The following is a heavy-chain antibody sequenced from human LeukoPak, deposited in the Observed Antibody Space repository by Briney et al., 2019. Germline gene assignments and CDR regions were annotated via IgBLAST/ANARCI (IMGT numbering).Heavy chain of an antibody. Sequence: SETLSLTCAVYGGSFSGYYWSWIRQPPGKGLEWIGEINHSGSTNYNPSLKSRVTISVDTSKNQFSLKLSSVAAADTAVYYCARGWRLPSRFDPWGQGTLVTVSS. V-gene: IGHV4-34*01. J-gene: IGHJ5*02. CDR2: INHSGST. CDR3: ARGWRLPSRFDP. D-gene: IGHD6-25*01. CDR1: GGSFSGYY.